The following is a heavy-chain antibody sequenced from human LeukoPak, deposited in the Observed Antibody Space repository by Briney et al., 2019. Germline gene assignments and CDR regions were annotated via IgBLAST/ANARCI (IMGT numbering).Heavy chain of an antibody. CDR2: IDPSGART. Sequence: ASVKVSCKASGYTFTGYSIHWVRQAPGPGLEWMGTIDPSGARTTYAQRFQDRVTMTRDTSTSTVYMELSSLRSEDTAVYYCARRDDTSGYYLDYWGQGTLVTVSS. J-gene: IGHJ4*02. CDR3: ARRDDTSGYYLDY. CDR1: GYTFTGYS. V-gene: IGHV1-46*01. D-gene: IGHD3-22*01.